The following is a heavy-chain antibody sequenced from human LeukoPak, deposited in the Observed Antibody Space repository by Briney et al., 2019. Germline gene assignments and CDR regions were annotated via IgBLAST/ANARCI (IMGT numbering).Heavy chain of an antibody. CDR3: AKGEGAYSSSSLLDY. J-gene: IGHJ4*02. CDR2: ISGSGGST. CDR1: GFTFSSYA. V-gene: IGHV3-23*01. D-gene: IGHD6-6*01. Sequence: GGSLRLSCAASGFTFSSYAMSWVRQAPGKGLEWVSAISGSGGSTYYADSVKGRFTISRDNSKNTLYLQMNSLRAEDTAVYYCAKGEGAYSSSSLLDYWGQGTLVTVSS.